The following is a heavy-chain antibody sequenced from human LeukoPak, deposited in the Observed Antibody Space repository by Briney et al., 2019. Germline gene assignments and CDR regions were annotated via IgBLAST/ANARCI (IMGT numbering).Heavy chain of an antibody. Sequence: GESLKISCKGSGYSFATYWIAWVRQLPGKGLEWMGIIYPDESNIRYSPSFQGQVTISADKSISTAYLQWSSLKASDTAIYYCARPPSRGYSSSFEYWGQGTLVTVSS. J-gene: IGHJ4*02. CDR1: GYSFATYW. V-gene: IGHV5-51*01. CDR2: IYPDESNI. CDR3: ARPPSRGYSSSFEY. D-gene: IGHD2-2*03.